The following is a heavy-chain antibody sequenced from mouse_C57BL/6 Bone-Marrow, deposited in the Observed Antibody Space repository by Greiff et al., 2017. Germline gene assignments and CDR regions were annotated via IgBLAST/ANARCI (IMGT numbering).Heavy chain of an antibody. D-gene: IGHD3-2*02. CDR2: IHPSDSDT. CDR3: AIERQLRLPWFAY. J-gene: IGHJ3*01. Sequence: QVQLQQPGAELVKPGASVKVSCKASGYTFTSYWMHWVKQRPGQGLEWIGRIHPSDSDTNYNQKFKGKATLTVDQSSSTAYMQLSSLTAEDSAVYYCAIERQLRLPWFAYWGQGTLVTVSA. V-gene: IGHV1-74*01. CDR1: GYTFTSYW.